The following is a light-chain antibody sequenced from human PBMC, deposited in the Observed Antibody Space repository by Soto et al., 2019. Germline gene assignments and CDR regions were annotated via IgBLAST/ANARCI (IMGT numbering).Light chain of an antibody. CDR2: ANS. J-gene: IGLJ1*01. Sequence: QLVLTQPPSVSGAPGQRVTISCTGSSSNIGAGYDVHWYRQLPGTAPKLLIYANSNRPSGFPDRFSGSKSGTSASLAITGLQAADEADYYCQSYDSSLSGFYVFGTGTKVTVL. CDR1: SSNIGAGYD. V-gene: IGLV1-40*01. CDR3: QSYDSSLSGFYV.